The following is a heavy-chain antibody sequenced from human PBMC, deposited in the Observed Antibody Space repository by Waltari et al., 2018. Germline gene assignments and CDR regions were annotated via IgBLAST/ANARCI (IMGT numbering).Heavy chain of an antibody. CDR1: GHTLTELA. D-gene: IGHD2-21*02. J-gene: IGHJ4*01. V-gene: IGHV1-24*01. CDR3: VTGLEVTGDY. Sequence: QVQLLQSGAEVKKPGASVKVSCKISGHTLTELAIQWVRQAPGKGLEWMGGFVPEEGETIFARRFQGRVTMTEDTSTDTVDMVLSRLTSDDTGMYYCVTGLEVTGDYWGHGTLVIVAS. CDR2: FVPEEGET.